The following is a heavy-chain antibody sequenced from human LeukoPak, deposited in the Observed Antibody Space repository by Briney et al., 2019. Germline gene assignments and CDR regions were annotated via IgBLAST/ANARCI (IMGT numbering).Heavy chain of an antibody. Sequence: GGSLRLSCAASGFTFSTYAMSWVRQAPGKGLEWVSAISGSGGSTYYADSVKGRFTISRDNSKNTLYLQMNSLRAEDTAVYYCAKDLNGYSSSWYLAEYFQHWGQGTLVTVSS. D-gene: IGHD6-13*01. J-gene: IGHJ1*01. CDR3: AKDLNGYSSSWYLAEYFQH. CDR1: GFTFSTYA. CDR2: ISGSGGST. V-gene: IGHV3-23*01.